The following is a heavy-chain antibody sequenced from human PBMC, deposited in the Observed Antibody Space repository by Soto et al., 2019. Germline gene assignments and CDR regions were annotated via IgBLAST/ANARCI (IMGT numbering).Heavy chain of an antibody. J-gene: IGHJ4*02. CDR2: IYYTGTT. CDR3: XXXXGTLRSRKFEN. Sequence: QVQLQESGPGLVKPSQTVALTCAVSGGSISTAGYYWTWIRQHPGGGLEWIGAIYYTGTTYYNPSLRSRETISVDTSKNQFSLKLTSVTAADTXXXXXXXXXGTLRSRKFENWGQGTL. V-gene: IGHV4-31*11. D-gene: IGHD1-26*01. CDR1: GGSISTAGYY.